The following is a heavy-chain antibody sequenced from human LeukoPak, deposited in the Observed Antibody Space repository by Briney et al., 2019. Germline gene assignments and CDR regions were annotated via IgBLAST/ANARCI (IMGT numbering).Heavy chain of an antibody. CDR3: AREDSHYFDY. J-gene: IGHJ4*02. CDR2: ISHDGRTK. CDR1: GFNFDNFA. V-gene: IGHV3-30*04. Sequence: GKSLTLSCVVSGFNFDNFAMHWVRQPLGKGLEWVAVISHDGRTKYYADSMKGRITISRDNSKNTLYLQMNSLRAEDTAVYYCAREDSHYFDYWGQGTLVTVSS. D-gene: IGHD3/OR15-3a*01.